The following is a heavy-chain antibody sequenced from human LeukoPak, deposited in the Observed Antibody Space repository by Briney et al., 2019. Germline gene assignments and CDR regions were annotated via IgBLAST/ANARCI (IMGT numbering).Heavy chain of an antibody. V-gene: IGHV3-23*01. Sequence: GGSLRLSCAASGFTFSSYVMSWVRQAPGKGLEWVSAISGSGGSTYYADSVKGRFTISRDNSKNTLYLQMNSRRAEDTAVYYCAKFRKRAFDIWGQGTMVTVSS. D-gene: IGHD6-25*01. J-gene: IGHJ3*02. CDR2: ISGSGGST. CDR1: GFTFSSYV. CDR3: AKFRKRAFDI.